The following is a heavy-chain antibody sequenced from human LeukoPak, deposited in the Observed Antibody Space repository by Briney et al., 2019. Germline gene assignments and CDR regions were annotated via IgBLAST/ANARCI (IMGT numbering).Heavy chain of an antibody. J-gene: IGHJ4*02. CDR1: GFTFTTSA. D-gene: IGHD2-15*01. V-gene: IGHV3-23*01. Sequence: GGSLRLSCAPSGFTFTTSAMSWVRPAHEERVGWVSGVTGNGTHTRYAHSVKGPSTLSTDKSKNTVHLQMDSPRVHDTAVDYSVKGTSEYWTGVICYEFDSWGQGTLVAVSS. CDR3: VKGTSEYWTGVICYEFDS. CDR2: VTGNGTHT.